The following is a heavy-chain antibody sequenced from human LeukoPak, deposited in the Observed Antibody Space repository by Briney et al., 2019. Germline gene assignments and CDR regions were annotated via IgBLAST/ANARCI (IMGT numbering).Heavy chain of an antibody. V-gene: IGHV3-73*01. D-gene: IGHD1-26*01. Sequence: GGSLRLSCAASGFTFSGSAIQGVRQSSGKGLEWVGQIDKKDKGYATATAYAASVKGRFTISRDDSINTAYLQMKSLKTEDTALYYCTRDSGTYNWFDPWGQGTLVTVSS. CDR2: IDKKDKGYATAT. CDR1: GFTFSGSA. CDR3: TRDSGTYNWFDP. J-gene: IGHJ5*02.